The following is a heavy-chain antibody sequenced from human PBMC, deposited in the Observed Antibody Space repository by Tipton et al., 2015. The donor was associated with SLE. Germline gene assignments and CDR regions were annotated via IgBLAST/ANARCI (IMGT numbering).Heavy chain of an antibody. Sequence: TLSLTCTVSGGSISSYYWGWIRQPPGKGLEWIGYLHDSGSTNYNPSLESRVTMSLDTSKKQFSLTLKSVTAADTAIYYCARDPDYGDPGTFDYWGQGTLVTVSS. J-gene: IGHJ4*02. CDR2: LHDSGST. CDR3: ARDPDYGDPGTFDY. V-gene: IGHV4-59*01. D-gene: IGHD4-17*01. CDR1: GGSISSYY.